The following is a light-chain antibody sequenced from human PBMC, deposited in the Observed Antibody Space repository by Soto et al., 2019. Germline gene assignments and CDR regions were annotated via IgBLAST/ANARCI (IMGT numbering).Light chain of an antibody. CDR3: QQYNSYSPT. J-gene: IGKJ4*01. V-gene: IGKV1-5*01. CDR1: QSVDNH. Sequence: DIQITQSPSSLSASLGDTATLTCRASQSVDNHLKWYQQKPGKAPSLLIYAASTLPPGVPARFSASGSGTEFTLTISSLQPDDFATYYCQQYNSYSPTFGGGTKVDTK. CDR2: AAS.